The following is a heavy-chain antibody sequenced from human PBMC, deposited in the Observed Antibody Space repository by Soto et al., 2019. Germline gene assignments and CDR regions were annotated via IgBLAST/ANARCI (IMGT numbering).Heavy chain of an antibody. V-gene: IGHV3-66*01. J-gene: IGHJ3*02. CDR2: IYSGGST. Sequence: GGSLRLSCAASGFTVSSNYMSWVRQAPGKGLEWVSVIYSGGSTYYADSVKGRFTISRDNSKNTLYLQMNSLRAEDTAVDYCGRDLPYGFWRCHQTVEAFDIWGQGTMVTVSS. D-gene: IGHD3-3*01. CDR3: GRDLPYGFWRCHQTVEAFDI. CDR1: GFTVSSNY.